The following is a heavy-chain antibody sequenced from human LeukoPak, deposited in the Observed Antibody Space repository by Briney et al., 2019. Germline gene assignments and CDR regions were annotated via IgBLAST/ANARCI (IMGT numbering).Heavy chain of an antibody. Sequence: PGGSLRLSCAASGFTFSSYAMSWVRQAPGKGLEWVSAISGSGGSTYYADSVKGRFTISRDNSKNTLYLQMNSLRAEDTAVYYCAKAPVRDYYDSSGYRRGDDAFDIWGQGTMVTVSS. J-gene: IGHJ3*02. CDR2: ISGSGGST. CDR3: AKAPVRDYYDSSGYRRGDDAFDI. CDR1: GFTFSSYA. D-gene: IGHD3-22*01. V-gene: IGHV3-23*01.